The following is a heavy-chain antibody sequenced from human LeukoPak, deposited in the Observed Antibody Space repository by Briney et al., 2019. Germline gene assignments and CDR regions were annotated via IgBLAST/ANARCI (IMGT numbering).Heavy chain of an antibody. D-gene: IGHD2-2*01. CDR2: VNSDGKSA. J-gene: IGHJ3*02. Sequence: GSLRLSCAASGFTLTGYWMHWVRQAPGKGLVWVSRVNSDGKSATYADSVKGRFTISRDNSKNTLYLQMNSLRAEDTAVYYCAREVPDIVVVPRPGEIGAFDIWGQGTMVTVSS. CDR3: AREVPDIVVVPRPGEIGAFDI. CDR1: GFTLTGYW. V-gene: IGHV3-74*03.